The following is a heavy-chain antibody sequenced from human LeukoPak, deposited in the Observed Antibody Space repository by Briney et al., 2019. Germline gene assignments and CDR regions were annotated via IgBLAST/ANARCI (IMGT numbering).Heavy chain of an antibody. D-gene: IGHD2/OR15-2a*01. CDR2: INTDGRSK. V-gene: IGHV3-74*03. CDR1: GFTFSNYW. J-gene: IGHJ4*02. CDR3: FFYCHAGK. Sequence: PGGSLRLSCAASGFTFSNYWMYWVRRAPGKGLVWFSRINTDGRSKPYADSVKGRFTISRDNAKNTLYLQMNSLRVEDTAVYYCFFYCHAGKWGPGAVLTVSS.